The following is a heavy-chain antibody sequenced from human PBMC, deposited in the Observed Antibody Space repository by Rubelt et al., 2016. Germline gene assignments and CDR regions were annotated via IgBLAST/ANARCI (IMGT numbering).Heavy chain of an antibody. Sequence: QVQLQQWGAGLLKPSETLSLTCAVYVGSFSDSYWSSIRQPPGKGLEWIGSIYYSGSTYYNPPLKSRVTISIDTSKNQFSLKLSSVKAADAAVDYGATSPRSGSYAQFDPWGQGTLVTVSA. CDR1: VGSFSDSY. V-gene: IGHV4-34*01. J-gene: IGHJ5*02. CDR3: ATSPRSGSYAQFDP. CDR2: IYYSGST. D-gene: IGHD1-26*01.